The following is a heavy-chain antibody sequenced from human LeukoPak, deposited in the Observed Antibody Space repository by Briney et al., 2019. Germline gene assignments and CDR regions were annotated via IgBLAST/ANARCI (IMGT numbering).Heavy chain of an antibody. CDR1: GFTFSSYA. CDR2: ISGSGGST. D-gene: IGHD3-22*01. J-gene: IGHJ4*02. CDR3: AKARGHDSSGYYAFFDY. Sequence: GGSLRLSCAASGFTFSSYAMSWVRRAPGKGLEWVSGISGSGGSTYYADSVKGRFTISRDNSKNTLYLQMNSLRLEDTAVYYCAKARGHDSSGYYAFFDYWGQGTLVTVSS. V-gene: IGHV3-23*01.